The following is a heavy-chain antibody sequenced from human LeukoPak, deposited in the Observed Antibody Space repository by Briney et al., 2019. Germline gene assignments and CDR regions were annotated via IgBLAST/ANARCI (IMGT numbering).Heavy chain of an antibody. J-gene: IGHJ4*02. CDR2: ISSSGSTI. CDR3: ARDFWWDQKGSFFDY. V-gene: IGHV3-11*01. Sequence: GGSLRLSCAASGFTFSDYYMSWIRQAPGKGLEWVSYISSSGSTIYYADSVKGRFTISRDNAKNSLYPQMNSLRAEDTAVYYCARDFWWDQKGSFFDYWGQGTLVTVSS. CDR1: GFTFSDYY. D-gene: IGHD2-8*02.